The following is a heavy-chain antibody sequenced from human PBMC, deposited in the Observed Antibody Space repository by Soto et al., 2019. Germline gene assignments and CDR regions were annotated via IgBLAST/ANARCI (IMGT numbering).Heavy chain of an antibody. J-gene: IGHJ6*02. V-gene: IGHV1-46*01. Sequence: ASVKVSCKASGYTFTSYYMHWVRQAPGQGLEWMGIINPSGGSTSYAQKFQGRVTMTRDTSTSTVYMELSSVRSGDTAIYYCAKDTGDNGWYQYGMDVWGQGTTVTVSS. D-gene: IGHD6-19*01. CDR1: GYTFTSYY. CDR3: AKDTGDNGWYQYGMDV. CDR2: INPSGGST.